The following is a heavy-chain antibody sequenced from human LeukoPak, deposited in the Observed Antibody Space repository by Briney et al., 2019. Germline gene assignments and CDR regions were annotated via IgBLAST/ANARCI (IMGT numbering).Heavy chain of an antibody. CDR2: INHSGST. CDR1: GGSFSGYY. D-gene: IGHD2-2*02. J-gene: IGHJ5*02. Sequence: PSETLSLTCAVYGGSFSGYYWSWIRQPPGKGLEWIGEINHSGSTNYNPSLKSRVTISADTSKNQFSLKLSSVTAADTAVYYCARIMHLGYCSSTSCYTWFDPWGQGTLVTVSS. CDR3: ARIMHLGYCSSTSCYTWFDP. V-gene: IGHV4-34*01.